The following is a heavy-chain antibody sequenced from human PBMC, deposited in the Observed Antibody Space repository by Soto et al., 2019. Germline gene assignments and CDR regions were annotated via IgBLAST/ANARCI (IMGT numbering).Heavy chain of an antibody. Sequence: EVVLLESGGGLEQPGGSLRLSCAASGFIFENFGMSWVRQAPGKGLEWISSLSGSGFKKYYADSVKGRFTISRDNSKSTVYLELNNLSADDTAVYHCAKNQGVELVPLATVDWFDPWGQGSVVTVSS. J-gene: IGHJ5*02. D-gene: IGHD1-26*01. CDR3: AKNQGVELVPLATVDWFDP. V-gene: IGHV3-23*01. CDR1: GFIFENFG. CDR2: LSGSGFKK.